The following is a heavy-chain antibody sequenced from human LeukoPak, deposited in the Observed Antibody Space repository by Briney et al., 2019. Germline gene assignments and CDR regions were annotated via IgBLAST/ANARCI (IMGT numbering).Heavy chain of an antibody. J-gene: IGHJ4*02. CDR1: GGSISSYH. D-gene: IGHD1-26*01. Sequence: SETLSLTCTVSGGSISSYHWSWIRQPAGKGLEWIGRFYTSGTSNYNPSLKSRVTMSGDTSKNQFSLELSPVTAADTAVYYCARGSVNYYHPFDYWGQGTLVTVSS. V-gene: IGHV4-4*07. CDR3: ARGSVNYYHPFDY. CDR2: FYTSGTS.